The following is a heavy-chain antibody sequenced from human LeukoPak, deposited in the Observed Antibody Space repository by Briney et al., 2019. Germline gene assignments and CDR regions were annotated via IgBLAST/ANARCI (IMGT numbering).Heavy chain of an antibody. Sequence: SETLSLTCTVSGGSISSSSYYWGWIRQPPGKGLEWIASIYYSGSTYYNPSLKSRVTISVDTSKNQFSLKLTSVTAADTAVYYCARRTQPGYCSGGSCYEEYGMDVWDQGTTVTVSS. CDR3: ARRTQPGYCSGGSCYEEYGMDV. V-gene: IGHV4-39*01. D-gene: IGHD2-15*01. J-gene: IGHJ6*02. CDR1: GGSISSSSYY. CDR2: IYYSGST.